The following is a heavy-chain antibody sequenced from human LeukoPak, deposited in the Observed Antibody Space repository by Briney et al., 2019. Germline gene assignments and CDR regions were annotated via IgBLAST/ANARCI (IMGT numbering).Heavy chain of an antibody. CDR1: GYSISSGYY. D-gene: IGHD2-21*01. V-gene: IGHV4-38-2*02. CDR2: IYYSGST. CDR3: ARAGGSGLLDY. J-gene: IGHJ4*02. Sequence: KPPETLSLTCTVSGYSISSGYYWGWIRQPPGKGLEWIGSIYYSGSTYYNPSLKSRVTISVDTSKNQFSLKLSSVTAADTAVYYCARAGGSGLLDYWGQGTLVTVSS.